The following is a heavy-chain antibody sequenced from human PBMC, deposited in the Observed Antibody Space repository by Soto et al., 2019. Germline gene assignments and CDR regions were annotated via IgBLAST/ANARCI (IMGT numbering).Heavy chain of an antibody. CDR3: ARVRDNWNSYYMDV. Sequence: ASVKVSCKASGGTFSSYAISWVRQAPGQGLEWMGGIIPIFGTANYAQKFQGRVTITADESTSTAYMELISLRSEDTAVYYCARVRDNWNSYYMDVWGKGTTVTASS. D-gene: IGHD1-20*01. CDR1: GGTFSSYA. CDR2: IIPIFGTA. V-gene: IGHV1-69*13. J-gene: IGHJ6*03.